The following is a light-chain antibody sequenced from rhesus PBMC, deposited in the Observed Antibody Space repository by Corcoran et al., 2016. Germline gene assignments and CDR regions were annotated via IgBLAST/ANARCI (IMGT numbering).Light chain of an antibody. Sequence: DIQMTQSPSSLSASVGDRVTITCRASQGITSWLAWSQQQPGKAPKLLIYRASNLATGVTSRFSGSGYGTDFTRTISSLQPEDIATYYCQQHDNSPIFTFGPGTKLDIK. J-gene: IGKJ3*01. CDR2: RAS. V-gene: IGKV1-69*01. CDR1: QGITSW. CDR3: QQHDNSPIFT.